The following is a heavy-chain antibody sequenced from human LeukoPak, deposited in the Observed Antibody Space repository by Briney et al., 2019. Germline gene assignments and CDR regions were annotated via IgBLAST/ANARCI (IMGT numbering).Heavy chain of an antibody. CDR3: ARGSREVGASDYFDY. CDR2: INPNSGGT. V-gene: IGHV1-2*02. J-gene: IGHJ4*02. Sequence: ASVKVSCKASRYTFTGYYMHWVRQAPGQGLEWMGWINPNSGGTNYAQKFQGRVTMTRDTSISTAYMELSRLRSDDTAVYYCARGSREVGASDYFDYWGQGTLVTVSS. D-gene: IGHD1-26*01. CDR1: RYTFTGYY.